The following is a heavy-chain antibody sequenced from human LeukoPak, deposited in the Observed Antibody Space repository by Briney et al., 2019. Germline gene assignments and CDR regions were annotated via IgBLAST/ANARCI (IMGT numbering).Heavy chain of an antibody. V-gene: IGHV3-23*01. J-gene: IGHJ4*02. CDR2: ISGSGGST. CDR3: AILPGYSSGWYEVNY. Sequence: GESLKISCAASGFTFSSYAMSWVRQAPGKGLEWVSGISGSGGSTYYADSMKGRFTISRDNSRNTLYLQMNSPRAEDTAVYYCAILPGYSSGWYEVNYWGQGTLVTVSS. D-gene: IGHD6-13*01. CDR1: GFTFSSYA.